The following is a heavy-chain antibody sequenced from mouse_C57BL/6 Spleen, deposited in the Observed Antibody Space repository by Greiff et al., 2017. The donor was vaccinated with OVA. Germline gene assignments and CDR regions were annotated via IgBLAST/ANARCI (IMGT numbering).Heavy chain of an antibody. Sequence: QVQLQQPGAELVRPGTSVKLSCKASGYTFTSYWLHWVKQRPGQGLEWIGVIDPSDSYTNYNQKFKGKATLTVDTSSSTAYMQLGSLTSEDSAVYYCARRGGSNFDYWGQGTTLTVSS. D-gene: IGHD1-1*02. J-gene: IGHJ2*01. CDR3: ARRGGSNFDY. V-gene: IGHV1-59*01. CDR2: IDPSDSYT. CDR1: GYTFTSYW.